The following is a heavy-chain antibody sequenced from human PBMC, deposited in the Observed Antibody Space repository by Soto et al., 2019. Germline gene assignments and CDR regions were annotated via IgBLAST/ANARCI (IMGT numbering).Heavy chain of an antibody. CDR1: GGSISSYY. Sequence: PSETLSLTCTVSGGSISSYYWSWIRQPPGKGLEWIGYIYYSGSTNYNPSLKSRVTISVDTSKNQFSLKLSSVTAADTAVYYCARAQGAESGFGENWGQGTLVTVSS. CDR3: ARAQGAESGFGEN. D-gene: IGHD3-10*01. CDR2: IYYSGST. V-gene: IGHV4-59*01. J-gene: IGHJ4*02.